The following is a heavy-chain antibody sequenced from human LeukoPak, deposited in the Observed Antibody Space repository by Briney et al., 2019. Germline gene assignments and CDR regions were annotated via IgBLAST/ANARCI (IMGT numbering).Heavy chain of an antibody. Sequence: SETLSLTCTVSGGSISSYSWSWIRQPPGKRLEWIGEINHSGGTNYNPSLKSRVTISVDTSKNQFSLKLSSVTAADTAVYYCAGDYYGSGSYLGWFDPWGQGTLVTVSS. J-gene: IGHJ5*02. D-gene: IGHD3-10*01. CDR2: INHSGGT. CDR1: GGSISSYS. V-gene: IGHV4-34*01. CDR3: AGDYYGSGSYLGWFDP.